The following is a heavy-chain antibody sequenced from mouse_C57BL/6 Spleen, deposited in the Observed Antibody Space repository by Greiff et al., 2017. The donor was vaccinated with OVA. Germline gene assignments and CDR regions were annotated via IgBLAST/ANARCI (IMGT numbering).Heavy chain of an antibody. CDR1: GYSFTGYY. D-gene: IGHD2-4*01. V-gene: IGHV1-42*01. J-gene: IGHJ1*03. Sequence: EVQRVESGPELVKPGASVKISCKASGYSFTGYYMNWVKQSPEKSLEWIGEINPSTGGTTYNQKFKAKATLTVDKSSSTAYMQLKSLTSEDSAVYYCARWDYDRYFDVWGTGTTVTVSS. CDR3: ARWDYDRYFDV. CDR2: INPSTGGT.